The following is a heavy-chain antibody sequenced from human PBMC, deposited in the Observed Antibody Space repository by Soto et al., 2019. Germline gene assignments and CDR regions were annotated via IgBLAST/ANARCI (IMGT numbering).Heavy chain of an antibody. CDR1: GYSFTNYW. Sequence: EVQLVQSGAEVKKSGESLRISCQDSGYSFTNYWINWVRQVPGKGLEWMGTIDPSDSNTNYSPSFEGHVTISVDKSISTAYLQWGSLRASDTAMYYCARYYGSGIDGMDVWGEGTTVIVSS. J-gene: IGHJ6*04. CDR2: IDPSDSNT. V-gene: IGHV5-10-1*03. D-gene: IGHD3-10*01. CDR3: ARYYGSGIDGMDV.